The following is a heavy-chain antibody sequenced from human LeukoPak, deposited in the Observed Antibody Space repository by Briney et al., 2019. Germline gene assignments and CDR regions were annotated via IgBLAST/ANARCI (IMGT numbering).Heavy chain of an antibody. V-gene: IGHV4/OR15-8*02. CDR2: ISLAGQT. CDR1: GGSISGTNW. D-gene: IGHD1-26*01. CDR3: SRESGPFCPFGY. Sequence: PSETLSLTCGVSGGSISGTNWWSWVRQPPGQGLEWIGEISLAGQTNYNPSLNGRVTMSLDKSSNQLSLHLTSVTAADTATYYCSRESGPFCPFGYWGQGTLVTVSS. J-gene: IGHJ4*02.